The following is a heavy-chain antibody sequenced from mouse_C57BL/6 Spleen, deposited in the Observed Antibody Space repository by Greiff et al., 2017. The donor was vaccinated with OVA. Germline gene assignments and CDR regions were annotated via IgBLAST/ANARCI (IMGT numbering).Heavy chain of an antibody. V-gene: IGHV5-12*01. CDR3: ARHGSSYVGYFGV. J-gene: IGHJ1*03. D-gene: IGHD1-1*01. CDR1: GFTFSDYY. CDR2: ISNGGGST. Sequence: EVKLQESGGGLVQPGGSLKLSCAASGFTFSDYYMYWVRQTPEKRLEWVAYISNGGGSTYYPATVKGRFTISSDNAKNTLYLQMSRLKSEDTAIYYCARHGSSYVGYFGVWGTGTTVTVSS.